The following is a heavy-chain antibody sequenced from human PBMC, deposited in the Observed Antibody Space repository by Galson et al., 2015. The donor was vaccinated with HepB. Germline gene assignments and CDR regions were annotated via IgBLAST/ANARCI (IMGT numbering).Heavy chain of an antibody. CDR1: GGTFSSYA. CDR2: IIPIFGTA. V-gene: IGHV1-69*13. D-gene: IGHD4-17*01. CDR3: ARGPGGWGTVTFNWFDP. Sequence: SVKVSCKASGGTFSSYAISWVRQAPGQGLEWMGGIIPIFGTANYAQKFQGRVTITADESTSTAYMELSSLRSEDTAVYYCARGPGGWGTVTFNWFDPWGQGTLVTVSS. J-gene: IGHJ5*02.